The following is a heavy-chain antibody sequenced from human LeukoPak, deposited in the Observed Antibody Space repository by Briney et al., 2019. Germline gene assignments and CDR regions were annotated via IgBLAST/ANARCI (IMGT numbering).Heavy chain of an antibody. D-gene: IGHD2-21*01. Sequence: GGSLRLSCAASGFTFSSYAMSWVRQAPGKGLEWVSVIYSGGSTYYADSVRGRFTISRDNSINTLYLQMNSLRAEDSAVYYCASSVYSGSPTKTFDYWGQGTLVTVSS. CDR2: IYSGGST. J-gene: IGHJ4*02. CDR1: GFTFSSYA. V-gene: IGHV3-53*01. CDR3: ASSVYSGSPTKTFDY.